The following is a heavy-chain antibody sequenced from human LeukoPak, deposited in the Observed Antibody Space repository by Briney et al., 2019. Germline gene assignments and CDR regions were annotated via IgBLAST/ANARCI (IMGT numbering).Heavy chain of an antibody. CDR1: GFTFATSA. Sequence: GTSVKVSCKASGFTFATSAVQWVRQARGQRLEWIGWIVVCSGNINYAQKFQERVTITRDMSTSTAYMELSSLRSGDTAVYYCAATLTVTAGSSYYGMDVWGQGTTVTVSS. CDR3: AATLTVTAGSSYYGMDV. CDR2: IVVCSGNI. D-gene: IGHD4-17*01. V-gene: IGHV1-58*01. J-gene: IGHJ6*02.